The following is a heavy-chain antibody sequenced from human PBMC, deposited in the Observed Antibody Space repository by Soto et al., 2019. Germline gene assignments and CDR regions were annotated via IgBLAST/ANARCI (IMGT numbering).Heavy chain of an antibody. CDR1: GGTFSSYT. D-gene: IGHD2-15*01. CDR2: IIPILGIA. J-gene: IGHJ6*03. CDR3: ARGLYCSGGSCPLVGLNMDV. Sequence: GASVKVSCKASGGTFSSYTISWVRQAPGQGLEWMGRIIPILGIANYAQKFQGRVTITADKSTSTAYMELSSLRSEDTAVYYCARGLYCSGGSCPLVGLNMDVWGKGTTVTVSS. V-gene: IGHV1-69*02.